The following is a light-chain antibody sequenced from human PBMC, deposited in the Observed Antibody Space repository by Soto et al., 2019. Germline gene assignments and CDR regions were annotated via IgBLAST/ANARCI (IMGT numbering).Light chain of an antibody. Sequence: QSVLTQPPSASGSPGESVTISCTGTSSDVGSYYNWVSWYQQHPGKVPKLMIHEISKRPPGVPNRFSGSKSGNTASLTVSGLQAEDEADYYCSSHAGDKMIFGGGTQLTVL. CDR3: SSHAGDKMI. V-gene: IGLV2-8*01. CDR2: EIS. J-gene: IGLJ2*01. CDR1: SSDVGSYYNW.